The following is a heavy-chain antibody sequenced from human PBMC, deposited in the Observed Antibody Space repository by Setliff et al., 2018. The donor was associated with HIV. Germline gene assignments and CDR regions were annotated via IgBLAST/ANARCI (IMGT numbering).Heavy chain of an antibody. CDR3: SRLRGYSFGLASYYYYYMDV. J-gene: IGHJ6*03. Sequence: PGGSLRLSCAASRFTFTNAWMTWVRQAPGKGLEWLGRIKSKTDGGTTDYAAPVKGRFTISRDDSKNTLYLQMNSLKTEDTAVYYCSRLRGYSFGLASYYYYYMDVWGKGTTVTVSS. CDR2: IKSKTDGGTT. D-gene: IGHD5-18*01. CDR1: RFTFTNAW. V-gene: IGHV3-15*01.